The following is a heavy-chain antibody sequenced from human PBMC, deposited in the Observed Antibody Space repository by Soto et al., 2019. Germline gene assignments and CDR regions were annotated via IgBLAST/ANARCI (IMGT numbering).Heavy chain of an antibody. CDR3: AHRRTDDGSGSYYNVFDD. V-gene: IGHV2-5*02. CDR1: GFSLSTSGVG. Sequence: SGPTLVNPTQTLTLTCTFSGFSLSTSGVGVGWIRQPPGKALEWLALIYWDDDKRYSPSLKSRRTITKDTSKNQVVLTMTNMDPVDTATYYCAHRRTDDGSGSYYNVFDDWGQGTLVTVAS. CDR2: IYWDDDK. J-gene: IGHJ4*02. D-gene: IGHD3-10*01.